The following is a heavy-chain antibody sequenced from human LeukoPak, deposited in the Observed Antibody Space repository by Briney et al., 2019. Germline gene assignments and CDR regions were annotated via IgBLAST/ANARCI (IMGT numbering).Heavy chain of an antibody. D-gene: IGHD1-26*01. CDR3: AKMEGATSYFDY. Sequence: PGGSLRLSCAASGFTFSGSAMHWVRQAPGKGLEWVTFIRYDGSNEYYADSVKGRFTISRDNFKNTLYLQMNSLRAEDTAVYYCAKMEGATSYFDYWGQGTLVTVSS. CDR2: IRYDGSNE. J-gene: IGHJ4*02. V-gene: IGHV3-30*02. CDR1: GFTFSGSA.